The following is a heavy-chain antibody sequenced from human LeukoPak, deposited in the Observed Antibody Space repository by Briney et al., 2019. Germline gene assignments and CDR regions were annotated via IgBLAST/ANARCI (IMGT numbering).Heavy chain of an antibody. D-gene: IGHD6-19*01. J-gene: IGHJ4*02. CDR1: GYTLTELS. Sequence: ASVKVSCKVSGYTLTELSMHWVRQAPGKGLEWMGGFDPEDGETIYAQKFQGRVTMTEDTSTDTAYMELSSLRSEDTAVYYCATEGYSSGWSQYYFDYWGQGTLVTVSS. CDR3: ATEGYSSGWSQYYFDY. CDR2: FDPEDGET. V-gene: IGHV1-24*01.